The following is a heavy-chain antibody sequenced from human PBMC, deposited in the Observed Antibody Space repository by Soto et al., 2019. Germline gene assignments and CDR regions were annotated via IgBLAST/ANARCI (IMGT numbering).Heavy chain of an antibody. CDR2: TRNKANSYTT. CDR3: ARSSTTVTTHYYYGMDV. D-gene: IGHD4-17*01. Sequence: EVQLVESGGGLVQPGGSLRLSCAASGFTFSDHYMDWVRQAPGKGLEWVGRTRNKANSYTTEYAASVKGRFTISRDDSKNSLYLQMNSLKTEDTAVYYCARSSTTVTTHYYYGMDVWGQGTTVTVSS. CDR1: GFTFSDHY. V-gene: IGHV3-72*01. J-gene: IGHJ6*02.